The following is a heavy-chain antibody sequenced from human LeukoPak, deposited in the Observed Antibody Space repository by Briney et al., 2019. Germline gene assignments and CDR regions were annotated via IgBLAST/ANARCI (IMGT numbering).Heavy chain of an antibody. CDR2: IYYSGST. J-gene: IGHJ4*02. D-gene: IGHD3-10*01. CDR1: GGSISSYY. CDR3: ARSDSLRPLYGSGSYLDY. V-gene: IGHV4-59*12. Sequence: SETLSLTCTVSGGSISSYYWSWIRQPPGKGLEWIGYIYYSGSTNYNPSLKSRVTISVDTSKNQFSLKLSSVTAADTAVYYCARSDSLRPLYGSGSYLDYWGQGTLVTVSS.